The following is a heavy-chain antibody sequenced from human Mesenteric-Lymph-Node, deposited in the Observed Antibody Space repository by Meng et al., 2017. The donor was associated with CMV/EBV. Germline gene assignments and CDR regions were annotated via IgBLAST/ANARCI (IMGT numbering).Heavy chain of an antibody. Sequence: SVKVSCKASGGTFSSYAISWVRQAPGQGLEWMGGIIPIFGTANYAQKFQGRVTITTDESTSTAYMELSSLRSDDTAVYYCARGPYYDDRSGYYEFDYWGQGTLVTVSS. CDR1: GGTFSSYA. V-gene: IGHV1-69*05. J-gene: IGHJ4*02. D-gene: IGHD3-22*01. CDR3: ARGPYYDDRSGYYEFDY. CDR2: IIPIFGTA.